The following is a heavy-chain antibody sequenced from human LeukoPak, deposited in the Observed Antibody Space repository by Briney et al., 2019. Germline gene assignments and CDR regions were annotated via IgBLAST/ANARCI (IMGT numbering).Heavy chain of an antibody. Sequence: ASVKASCKASGYTFTSYDISWVRQAPGQGLEWMGWISTYNDNTHYAQKLQGRVTMTTDTSTSTVYMELKSLRSDDTAVYYCARIQSRIIAARPGNPAFDYWGRGTLVTVSS. CDR1: GYTFTSYD. CDR2: ISTYNDNT. J-gene: IGHJ4*02. V-gene: IGHV1-18*01. D-gene: IGHD6-6*01. CDR3: ARIQSRIIAARPGNPAFDY.